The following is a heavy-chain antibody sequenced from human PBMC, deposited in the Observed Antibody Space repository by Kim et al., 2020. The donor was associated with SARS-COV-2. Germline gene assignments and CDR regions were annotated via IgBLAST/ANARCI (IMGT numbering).Heavy chain of an antibody. Sequence: SETLSLTCTVSGGSITSDYWSWIRQPPGKGLEWIGYIYYTGNTNYNPSLKSRVTISLDTSKNQFSVRLTSVTAADTAVYYCARQRWFDPWGPGTLVTVSS. CDR3: ARQRWFDP. CDR2: IYYTGNT. J-gene: IGHJ5*02. CDR1: GGSITSDY. V-gene: IGHV4-59*08.